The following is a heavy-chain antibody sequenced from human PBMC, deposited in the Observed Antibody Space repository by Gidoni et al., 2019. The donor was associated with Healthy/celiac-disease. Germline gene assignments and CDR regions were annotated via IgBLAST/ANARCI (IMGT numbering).Heavy chain of an antibody. Sequence: QLQLQESGPGLVKPSETLSLTCTVSGGSISSSSYYWGWIRQPPGKGLEWIGSIYYSGSTYYNPSLKSRVTISVDTSKNQFSLKLSSVTAADTAVYYCARRERWLQYNWFDPWGQGTLVTVSS. CDR1: GGSISSSSYY. CDR3: ARRERWLQYNWFDP. D-gene: IGHD5-12*01. J-gene: IGHJ5*02. V-gene: IGHV4-39*01. CDR2: IYYSGST.